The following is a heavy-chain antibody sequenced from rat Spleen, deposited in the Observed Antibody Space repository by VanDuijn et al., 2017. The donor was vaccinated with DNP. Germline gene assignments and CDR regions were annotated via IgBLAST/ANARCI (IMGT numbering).Heavy chain of an antibody. Sequence: QVQLKESGPGLVQPSQTLSLTCTVAGFSLTSYNVHWVRQPPGKGLEWMGVIWNTGGTRYNSALKSRLSISKDTSKSQVFLKMNSLQTEDTATYYCARGYSNYYAMDAWGQGTSVTVSS. D-gene: IGHD1-11*01. V-gene: IGHV2-41*01. CDR1: GFSLTSYN. CDR2: IWNTGGT. CDR3: ARGYSNYYAMDA. J-gene: IGHJ4*01.